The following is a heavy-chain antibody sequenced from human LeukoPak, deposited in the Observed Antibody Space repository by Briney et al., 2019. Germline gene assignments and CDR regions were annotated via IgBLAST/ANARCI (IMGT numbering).Heavy chain of an antibody. CDR2: ISYDGSNK. D-gene: IGHD3-10*01. V-gene: IGHV3-30-3*01. J-gene: IGHJ4*02. Sequence: GGSLRLSCAASGFTFSSYAMHWVRQAPGKGLEWVAVISYDGSNKYYADSVKGRFTISRDNSKNTLYLQMNSLRAEDTAVYYCARGLDGSGSCYDYWGQGTLVTVSS. CDR1: GFTFSSYA. CDR3: ARGLDGSGSCYDY.